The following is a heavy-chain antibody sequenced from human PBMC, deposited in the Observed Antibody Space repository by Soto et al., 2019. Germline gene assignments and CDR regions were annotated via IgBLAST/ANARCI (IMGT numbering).Heavy chain of an antibody. CDR3: ARVSTPGWFDP. J-gene: IGHJ5*02. V-gene: IGHV1-18*04. CDR1: GYTFTSHD. D-gene: IGHD1-1*01. Sequence: QVKLVQSGAGVKKPGASVKVSCEASGYTFTSHDIAWVRQAPGQGLEWMGWVSAYNGNTNYAPKFQGRATTTTDTSTSTAFRELRSLRSAATAMYYCARVSTPGWFDPWGQGTLITVSS. CDR2: VSAYNGNT.